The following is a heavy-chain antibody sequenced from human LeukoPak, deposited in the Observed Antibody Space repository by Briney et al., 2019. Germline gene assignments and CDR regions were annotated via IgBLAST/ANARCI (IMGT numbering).Heavy chain of an antibody. J-gene: IGHJ3*02. CDR3: ARERGGFCSSTTCSRAFDI. CDR1: GFTFSSYS. D-gene: IGHD2-2*03. V-gene: IGHV3-21*01. CDR2: ISSSSSYI. Sequence: PGGSLRLSCAASGFTFSSYSMNWVRQAPGKGLEWVSSISSSSSYIYYADSVKGRFTISRDNAKNSLYLQMNSLGAEDTAVHYCARERGGFCSSTTCSRAFDIWGQGTMVTVSS.